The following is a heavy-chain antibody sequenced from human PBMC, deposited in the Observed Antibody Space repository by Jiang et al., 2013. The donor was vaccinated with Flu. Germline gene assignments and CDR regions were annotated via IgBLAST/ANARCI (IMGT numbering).Heavy chain of an antibody. CDR2: ISYDGSNK. CDR1: GFTFSSYA. Sequence: SCAASGFTFSSYAMHWVRQAPGKGLEWVAVISYDGSNKYYADSVKGRFTISRDNSKNTLYLQMNSLRAEDTAVYYCARAQGGYGDYVYYYYYGMDVWGQGTTVTVSS. J-gene: IGHJ6*02. V-gene: IGHV3-30-3*01. D-gene: IGHD4-17*01. CDR3: ARAQGGYGDYVYYYYYGMDV.